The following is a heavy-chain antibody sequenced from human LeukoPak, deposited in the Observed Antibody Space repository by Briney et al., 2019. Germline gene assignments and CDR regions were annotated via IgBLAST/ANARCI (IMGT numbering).Heavy chain of an antibody. D-gene: IGHD6-6*01. CDR1: GYTFTGYY. Sequence: GASVKVSCKASGYTFTGYYMHWVRQAPGQGLEWMGWINPNSGGTNYAQKFQGRVTMTRDTSISTAYMELSRLRSDDTAVYYCARPMGQLVAHFDYWGQGTLVTVSS. CDR3: ARPMGQLVAHFDY. CDR2: INPNSGGT. V-gene: IGHV1-2*02. J-gene: IGHJ4*02.